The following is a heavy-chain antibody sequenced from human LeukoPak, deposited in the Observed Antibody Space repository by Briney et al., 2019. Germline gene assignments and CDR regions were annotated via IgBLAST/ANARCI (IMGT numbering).Heavy chain of an antibody. CDR2: VTHSGSI. V-gene: IGHV4-34*01. CDR1: GGSFTDYY. Sequence: SETLSLTCAVFGGSFTDYYWSWIRQPPGRGLGWIGEVTHSGSINYKSSLKSRLTISVDMSKNQFSLKLTSVTAADTAIYYCSRRGQWLGRWFDPWGQGTLVTVSS. D-gene: IGHD6-19*01. CDR3: SRRGQWLGRWFDP. J-gene: IGHJ5*02.